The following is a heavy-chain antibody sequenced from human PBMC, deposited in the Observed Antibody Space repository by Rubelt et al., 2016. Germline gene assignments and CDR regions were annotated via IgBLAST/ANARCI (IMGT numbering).Heavy chain of an antibody. J-gene: IGHJ4*02. CDR3: ARVKWRLFGSGSYAGLDY. Sequence: EIQLVESGGGLVKPGGSLRLSCAASGFTFSIYRMKWVRQAPGKGLEWVSSISSVGDYIYYADSVRGRFTISRDHAKNSLYLQMNSLRAGDTAVYYCARVKWRLFGSGSYAGLDYWGQGTLVTVSS. D-gene: IGHD3-10*01. V-gene: IGHV3-21*02. CDR2: ISSVGDYI. CDR1: GFTFSIYR.